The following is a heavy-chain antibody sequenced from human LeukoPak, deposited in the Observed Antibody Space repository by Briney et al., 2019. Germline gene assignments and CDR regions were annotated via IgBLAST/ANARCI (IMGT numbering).Heavy chain of an antibody. CDR2: MNPNSGNT. D-gene: IGHD6-6*01. CDR1: GYTFTSYD. CDR3: ARVAAARPYDYYYYMDV. J-gene: IGHJ6*03. V-gene: IGHV1-8*01. Sequence: ASVKVSCKASGYTFTSYDINWVRQATGQGLEWMGWMNPNSGNTGYAQKFQGRVTMTRNTSISTAYMELSSLRSEDTAVYYCARVAAARPYDYYYYMDVWGKGTTVTVSS.